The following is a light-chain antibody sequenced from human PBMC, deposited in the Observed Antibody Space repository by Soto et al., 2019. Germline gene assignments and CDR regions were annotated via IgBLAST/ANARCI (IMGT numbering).Light chain of an antibody. CDR3: QHYERSPTT. J-gene: IGKJ4*01. CDR1: QSVSSTY. V-gene: IGKV3-20*01. CDR2: GAS. Sequence: EIVLTQSPGTLSLSPGERATLSCRASQSVSSTYLAWYQQKPGQAPRLLIYGASRRATGIPDRFSGSGSGTDFTLTISRLEPEDFALYYCQHYERSPTTFGGGTKVEIK.